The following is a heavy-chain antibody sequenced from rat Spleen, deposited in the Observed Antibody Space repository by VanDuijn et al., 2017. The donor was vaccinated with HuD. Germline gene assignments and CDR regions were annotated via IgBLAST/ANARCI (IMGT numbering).Heavy chain of an antibody. Sequence: EVQLQESGPGLVKPSQSLSLTCSVTGHSITSSYRWNWIRKFPGKKLEWMGYINSAGTTNYNPSLKSRISITRDTSTNQFFLQVNSVTTEDTATYFCASLYSSYSLYYFDYWGQGLMVTVSS. CDR3: ASLYSSYSLYYFDY. CDR2: INSAGTT. D-gene: IGHD1-2*01. V-gene: IGHV3-3*01. J-gene: IGHJ2*01. CDR1: GHSITSSYR.